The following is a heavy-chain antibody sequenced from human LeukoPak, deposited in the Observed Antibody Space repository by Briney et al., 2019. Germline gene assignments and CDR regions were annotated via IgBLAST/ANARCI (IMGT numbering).Heavy chain of an antibody. V-gene: IGHV3-23*01. CDR2: IGGSVGSM. Sequence: GGSQRLSCAASGFTFSSYVMSWVRQAPGKGLEWVSNIGGSVGSMFYAASVKGRFAISRDNSKKTLFLQMNNLRVEDTAVYYCAKRGNSWDLFDYWGQGTLVTVSS. CDR3: AKRGNSWDLFDY. D-gene: IGHD6-13*01. J-gene: IGHJ4*02. CDR1: GFTFSSYV.